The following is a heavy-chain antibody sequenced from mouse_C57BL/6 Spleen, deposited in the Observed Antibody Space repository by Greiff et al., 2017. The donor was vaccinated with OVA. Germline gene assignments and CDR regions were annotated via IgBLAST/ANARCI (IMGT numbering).Heavy chain of an antibody. CDR1: GYAFSSSW. J-gene: IGHJ4*01. CDR3: ARDYYGSPYAMDY. D-gene: IGHD1-1*01. CDR2: IYPGDGDT. V-gene: IGHV1-82*01. Sequence: VQLQQSGPELVKPGASVKISCKASGYAFSSSWMNWVKQRPGKGLEWIGRIYPGDGDTNYNGKFKGKATLTADKSSSTAYMQLSSLTSEDSAVYFCARDYYGSPYAMDYWCQGTSVTVSS.